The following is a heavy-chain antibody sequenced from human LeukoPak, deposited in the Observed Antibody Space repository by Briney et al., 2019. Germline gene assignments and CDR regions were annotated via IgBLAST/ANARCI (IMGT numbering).Heavy chain of an antibody. CDR1: GFTFSAYA. CDR2: IGSDNKP. V-gene: IGHV3-23*05. CDR3: ARAASRDGYNEFDY. Sequence: PGGSLRLSCEASGFTFSAYAMTWVRQAPGKGLEWVSSIGSDNKPHYSESVKGRFAISRDNSKNTLYLQMNSLRAEDTAVYYCARAASRDGYNEFDYWGQGTLVTVSS. D-gene: IGHD5-24*01. J-gene: IGHJ4*02.